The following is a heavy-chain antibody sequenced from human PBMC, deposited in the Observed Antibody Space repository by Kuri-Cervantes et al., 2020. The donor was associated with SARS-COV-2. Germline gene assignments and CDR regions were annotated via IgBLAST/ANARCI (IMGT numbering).Heavy chain of an antibody. Sequence: SETLSLTCAVYGGSFSGYYWSWIRQPPGKGLEWIGYIYYSGSTNYNPSLKSRVTISVDTSKNQFSLKLSSVTAADTAVYYCARVPQGVAGSAFDIWGQGTMVTVSS. D-gene: IGHD6-19*01. CDR1: GGSFSGYY. CDR3: ARVPQGVAGSAFDI. CDR2: IYYSGST. J-gene: IGHJ3*02. V-gene: IGHV4-59*01.